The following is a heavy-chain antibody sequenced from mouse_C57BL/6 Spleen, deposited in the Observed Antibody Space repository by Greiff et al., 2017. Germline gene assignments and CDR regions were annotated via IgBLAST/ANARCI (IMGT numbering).Heavy chain of an antibody. CDR1: GYTFTSYW. CDR2: IDPNSGGT. J-gene: IGHJ4*01. V-gene: IGHV1-72*01. D-gene: IGHD2-5*01. Sequence: QVQLQQPGAELVKPGASVKLSCKASGYTFTSYWMHWVKQRPGRGLEWIGRIDPNSGGTKYNEKFKSKATLTVDKTSSTAYMQLSSLTSEDSAVYYCARYDAYYSNYVPAMDYWGQGTSVTVSS. CDR3: ARYDAYYSNYVPAMDY.